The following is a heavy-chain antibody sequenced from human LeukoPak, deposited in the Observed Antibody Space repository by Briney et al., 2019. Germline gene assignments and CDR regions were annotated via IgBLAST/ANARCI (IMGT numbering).Heavy chain of an antibody. V-gene: IGHV4-4*07. J-gene: IGHJ4*02. CDR1: GGSFSGYY. Sequence: SETLSLTCTVSGGSFSGYYWTWVRQPAGKGLEWVGRIFTTESTDYNPSLRSRLTMSLDMSKNQFSLNLTSVTAADSALYYCARARQNGYTGIWYDYSGQGALVTVSS. CDR3: ARARQNGYTGIWYDY. D-gene: IGHD6-13*01. CDR2: IFTTEST.